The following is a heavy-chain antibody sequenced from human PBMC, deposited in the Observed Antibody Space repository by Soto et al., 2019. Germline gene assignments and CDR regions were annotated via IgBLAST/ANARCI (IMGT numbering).Heavy chain of an antibody. CDR1: GGTFSSFT. CDR2: IIPVFDAP. V-gene: IGHV1-69*12. Sequence: QVQLVQSGAEVRKPGSSVKVSCKASGGTFSSFTINWVRQAPGQGLEWMGGIIPVFDAPKYAQKFQGRVTITADGSXXTAYMELSSLTSEDTAVYFCARGQRIFGVDNAFDIWGQGTKVIVS. J-gene: IGHJ3*02. CDR3: ARGQRIFGVDNAFDI. D-gene: IGHD3-3*01.